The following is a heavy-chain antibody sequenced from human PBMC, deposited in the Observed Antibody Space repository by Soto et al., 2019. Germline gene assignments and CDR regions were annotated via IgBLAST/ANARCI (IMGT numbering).Heavy chain of an antibody. CDR3: PSKHSSRAFDY. V-gene: IGHV3-74*01. CDR2: INSDGSST. Sequence: EVQLVESGGGLVQPGGSLRLSCAASGFTFSSYWMHWVRQAPGKGLVWVSRINSDGSSTTYADSVKGRFTISRDNAKNTVYLQMNSLRAEDTAVYYCPSKHSSRAFDYWGQGTLVTVSS. D-gene: IGHD6-13*01. J-gene: IGHJ4*02. CDR1: GFTFSSYW.